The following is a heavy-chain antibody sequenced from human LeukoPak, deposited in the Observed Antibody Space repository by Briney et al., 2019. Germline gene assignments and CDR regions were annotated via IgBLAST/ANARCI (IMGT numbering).Heavy chain of an antibody. CDR3: ARDQPGYSSGWYKAPGYGFDY. V-gene: IGHV4-34*01. CDR1: GGSFSGYY. J-gene: IGHJ4*02. CDR2: INHSGST. Sequence: SETLSLTCAVYGGSFSGYYWSWIRQPPGKGLEWIGEINHSGSTNYNPSLKSRVTISVDTSKNQFSLKLSSVTAADTAVYYCARDQPGYSSGWYKAPGYGFDYWGQGTLVTVSS. D-gene: IGHD6-19*01.